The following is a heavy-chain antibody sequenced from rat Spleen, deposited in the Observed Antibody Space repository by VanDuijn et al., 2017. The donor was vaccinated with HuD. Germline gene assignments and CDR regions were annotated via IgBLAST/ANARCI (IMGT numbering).Heavy chain of an antibody. CDR2: ITNTGGST. CDR1: GFTFNDYY. Sequence: EVQLVESGGGLEQPGRSLKLSCAASGFTFNDYYMAWVRQAPKKGLEWVASITNTGGSTYYPDSVKGRFTISRDNAESTLYLQMDSLQSEDTATYYCARADIAAISTDGIWGQGVMVTVSS. J-gene: IGHJ2*01. CDR3: ARADIAAISTDGI. V-gene: IGHV5-25*01. D-gene: IGHD1-2*01.